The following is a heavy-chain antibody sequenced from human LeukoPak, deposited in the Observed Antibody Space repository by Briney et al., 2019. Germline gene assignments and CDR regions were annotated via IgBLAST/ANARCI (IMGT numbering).Heavy chain of an antibody. CDR3: GRDVSAVAGTAWFDP. Sequence: GGSLRLSCEASGFTFSSYAMSWVRQAPGKGLEWVSVISGSGGSTYYADSVKGRFTIPRDNSRNTLYLQMNSLKTDDTAVYYCGRDVSAVAGTAWFDPWGQGTLVTVSS. J-gene: IGHJ5*02. CDR2: ISGSGGST. V-gene: IGHV3-23*01. CDR1: GFTFSSYA. D-gene: IGHD6-19*01.